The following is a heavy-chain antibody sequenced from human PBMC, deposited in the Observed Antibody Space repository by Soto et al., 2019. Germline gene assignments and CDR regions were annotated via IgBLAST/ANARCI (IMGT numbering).Heavy chain of an antibody. CDR1: GFTFSSYS. V-gene: IGHV3-21*01. D-gene: IGHD1-26*01. Sequence: GGSLRLSCAASGFTFSSYSMNWVRQAPGKGLEWVSSISSSSSYIYYADSVKGRFTISRDNAKNSLYLQMNSLRAEDTAVYYCARDRGYSGSYNSFDYWGQGNLVTVSS. CDR2: ISSSSSYI. CDR3: ARDRGYSGSYNSFDY. J-gene: IGHJ4*02.